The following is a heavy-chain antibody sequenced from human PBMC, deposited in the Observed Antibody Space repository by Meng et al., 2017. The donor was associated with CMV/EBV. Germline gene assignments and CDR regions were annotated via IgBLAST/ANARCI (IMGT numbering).Heavy chain of an antibody. D-gene: IGHD2-15*01. J-gene: IGHJ6*02. CDR3: ARYDYCSGGSCYFLSYYYGMDV. V-gene: IGHV5-51*01. Sequence: SCKCSGYSFTSYWFGGVRQPPGKGLEWMGIIYPCDSDTRYRPSFQGQVTTSADKSISTAYLQWCSLKASDTAMYYCARYDYCSGGSCYFLSYYYGMDVWGQGTTVTVSS. CDR2: IYPCDSDT. CDR1: GYSFTSYW.